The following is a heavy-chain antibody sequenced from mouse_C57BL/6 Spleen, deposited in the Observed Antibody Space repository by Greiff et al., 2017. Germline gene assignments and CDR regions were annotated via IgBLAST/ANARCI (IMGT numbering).Heavy chain of an antibody. D-gene: IGHD1-1*01. Sequence: VQLQQSGAELAKPGASVKLSCKASGYTFTSYWMHWVKQRPGQGLEWIGYINPSSGYTKYNQKFKDKATLTADKSSSTAYMQLSSLTYEDSAVYYCARSSIYYYGSSHYYAMDYWGQGTSVTVSS. CDR2: INPSSGYT. J-gene: IGHJ4*01. CDR3: ARSSIYYYGSSHYYAMDY. V-gene: IGHV1-7*01. CDR1: GYTFTSYW.